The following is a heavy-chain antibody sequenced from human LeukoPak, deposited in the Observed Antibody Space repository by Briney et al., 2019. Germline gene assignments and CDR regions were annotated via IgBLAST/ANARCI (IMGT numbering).Heavy chain of an antibody. J-gene: IGHJ4*02. CDR1: GGSISSSSYY. CDR3: ATFGVVIPDDY. V-gene: IGHV4-39*01. CDR2: IYYSGST. Sequence: PSETLSLTCTVSGGSISSSSYYWGWLRQPPGKGLEWIGSIYYSGSTYYNPSLKSRVTISVDTSKNQFSLKLSSVTAADTAVYYCATFGVVIPDDYWGQGTLVTVSS. D-gene: IGHD3-3*01.